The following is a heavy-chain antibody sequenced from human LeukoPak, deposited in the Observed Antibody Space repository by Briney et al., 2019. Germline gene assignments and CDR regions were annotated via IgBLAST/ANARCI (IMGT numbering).Heavy chain of an antibody. CDR3: ARDTITMVQGVWAFDI. Sequence: PSETLSLTCTVSGGSISSYYWSWIRQPAGKGLEWIGRIYTSGSTNYNPSLKSRVTMSVDTSKNQFSLKLSSVTAADTAVYYCARDTITMVQGVWAFDIWGQGTMVTVPS. CDR2: IYTSGST. D-gene: IGHD3-10*01. J-gene: IGHJ3*02. CDR1: GGSISSYY. V-gene: IGHV4-4*07.